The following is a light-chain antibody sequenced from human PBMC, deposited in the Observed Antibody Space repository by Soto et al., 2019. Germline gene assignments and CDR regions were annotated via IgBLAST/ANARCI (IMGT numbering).Light chain of an antibody. J-gene: IGKJ1*01. CDR1: QSIGST. CDR2: GAS. V-gene: IGKV3-15*01. CDR3: EQYHNWPPT. Sequence: EIVMTQSAATLSVCPGERATLSCTASQSIGSTLAWYQQKPGQAPRLLIYGASTRATGIPARFSGSGSGTEFTLTISSLQSEDFAVYYCEQYHNWPPTFGQGTKVDIK.